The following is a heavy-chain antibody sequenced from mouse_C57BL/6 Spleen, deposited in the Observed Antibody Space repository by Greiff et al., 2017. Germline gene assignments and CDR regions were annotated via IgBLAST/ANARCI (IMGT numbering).Heavy chain of an antibody. CDR2: IDPSDSYT. D-gene: IGHD5-1*01. V-gene: IGHV1-59*01. J-gene: IGHJ1*03. CDR1: GYTFTSYW. CDR3: AVPRYFDV. Sequence: QVQLQQPGAELVRPGPSVKLSCKASGYTFTSYWMHWVKQRPGQGLEWIGVIDPSDSYTNYNPKFKGKSTLTVDTSSSTAYMQLSSLTSEDSAVYYCAVPRYFDVWGTGTTVTVSS.